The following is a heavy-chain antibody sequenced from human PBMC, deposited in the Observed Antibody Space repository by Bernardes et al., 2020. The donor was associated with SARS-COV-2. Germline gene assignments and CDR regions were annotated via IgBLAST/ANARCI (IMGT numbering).Heavy chain of an antibody. CDR2: ISAYGSKK. CDR3: GKDYYGEYGGPDS. J-gene: IGHJ4*02. CDR1: GFPFNSYG. V-gene: IGHV3-30*18. D-gene: IGHD4-17*01. Sequence: GGSLRLSCAATGFPFNSYGMHWVRQAPGKGLEWVSRISAYGSKKYYGDSVKGRFTVSRDNSKNMLYLELHSLRPEDTAVYYCGKDYYGEYGGPDSWGQGTLVVVSS.